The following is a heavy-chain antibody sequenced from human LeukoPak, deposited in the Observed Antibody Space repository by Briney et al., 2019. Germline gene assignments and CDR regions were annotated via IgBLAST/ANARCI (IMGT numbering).Heavy chain of an antibody. CDR1: GGTFSSYA. CDR2: IIPILGIA. Sequence: SVKVSCKASGGTFSSYAISWVRQAPGQGLEWMGRIIPILGIANYAQKFQGRVTITADKSTSTAYMELSSLRSEDTAVYYCARDPHYDFWSGYPSRNYYYYYMDVWGKGTTVTVSS. CDR3: ARDPHYDFWSGYPSRNYYYYYMDV. D-gene: IGHD3-3*01. J-gene: IGHJ6*03. V-gene: IGHV1-69*04.